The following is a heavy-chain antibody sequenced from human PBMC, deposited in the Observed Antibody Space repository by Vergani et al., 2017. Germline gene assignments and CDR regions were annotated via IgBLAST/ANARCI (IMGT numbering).Heavy chain of an antibody. Sequence: QVQLVQSGAEVKKPGASVKVSCKASGYTFTSYYMHWVRQAPGQGLEWMGWINPNSGGTNYAQKFQGRVTMTRDTSISTAYMELSRLRSDDTAVYYCARCIAAPPYYYYYYMDVWGKGTTVTVSS. CDR2: INPNSGGT. V-gene: IGHV1-2*02. D-gene: IGHD6-6*01. CDR1: GYTFTSYY. CDR3: ARCIAAPPYYYYYYMDV. J-gene: IGHJ6*03.